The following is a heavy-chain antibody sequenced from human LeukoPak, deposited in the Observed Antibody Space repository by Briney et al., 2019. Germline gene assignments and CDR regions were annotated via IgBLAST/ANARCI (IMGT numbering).Heavy chain of an antibody. J-gene: IGHJ4*02. CDR1: GYTFSGYS. Sequence: ASVKVSCKASGYTFSGYSMHWVRQAPGQGPEWMGMVNPSSGSATYAQKFQGSVTMTRDTSTTTLYMELSSLRSEDTAVYYCARDWAHGSFDYWGQGTLVIVSS. CDR3: ARDWAHGSFDY. V-gene: IGHV1-46*01. D-gene: IGHD3-10*01. CDR2: VNPSSGSA.